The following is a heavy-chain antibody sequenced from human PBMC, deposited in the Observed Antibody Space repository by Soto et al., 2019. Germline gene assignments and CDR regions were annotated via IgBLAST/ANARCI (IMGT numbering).Heavy chain of an antibody. D-gene: IGHD1-26*01. Sequence: QVQLVQSGAEVKKPGASVKVSCKASGYTFTSFGMHWVRQAPGQGLEWMGWISGYNGNTNYAQKLQGRVTMTTDTSTSTAYMELRSLRSDDTAVYYCARDYPGDIVGALPADYWGQGTLVTVSS. CDR1: GYTFTSFG. CDR2: ISGYNGNT. J-gene: IGHJ4*01. CDR3: ARDYPGDIVGALPADY. V-gene: IGHV1-18*01.